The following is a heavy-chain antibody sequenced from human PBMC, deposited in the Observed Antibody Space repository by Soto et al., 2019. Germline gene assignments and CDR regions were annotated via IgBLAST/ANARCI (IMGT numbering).Heavy chain of an antibody. Sequence: SETLSLTCTASGGSISSSSYYWGWIRQPPGKGLEWIGRIYYSGSTYYNPSLKSRVTISVDTSKNQFSLKLSSVTVADTAVYYCARLTVQIRSPVDYWGQGTLVTVSS. V-gene: IGHV4-39*01. CDR3: ARLTVQIRSPVDY. CDR2: IYYSGST. D-gene: IGHD4-17*01. CDR1: GGSISSSSYY. J-gene: IGHJ4*02.